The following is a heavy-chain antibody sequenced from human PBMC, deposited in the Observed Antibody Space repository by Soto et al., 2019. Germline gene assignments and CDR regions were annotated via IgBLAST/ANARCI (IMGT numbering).Heavy chain of an antibody. J-gene: IGHJ4*02. CDR1: GFTFSNYG. V-gene: IGHV3-48*01. CDR2: ISSSSSTI. CDR3: ATSCITTVGTTA. Sequence: EVQLVESGGGLVQPGGSLRLSCDASGFTFSNYGINWVRQAPGKGLEWVSHISSSSSTIYYAESVKGRFSISRDNAKNSLYLQMSSLRGEDTAVYYCATSCITTVGTTAWGQGTQVTVSS. D-gene: IGHD1-1*01.